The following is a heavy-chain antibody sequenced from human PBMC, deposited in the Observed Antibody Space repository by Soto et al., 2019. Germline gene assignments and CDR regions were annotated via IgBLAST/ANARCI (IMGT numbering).Heavy chain of an antibody. CDR1: GYTFTSYG. V-gene: IGHV1-18*01. CDR3: ARVDHYNYYYYMDV. CDR2: ISAYNGNT. J-gene: IGHJ6*03. Sequence: GASVKVSCKASGYTFTSYGISWVRQAPGQGLEWMGWISAYNGNTNYAQKLQGRVTMTTDTSTSTAYMELRSLRSDDTAVYYCARVDHYNYYYYMDVWGKGTTVTVSS.